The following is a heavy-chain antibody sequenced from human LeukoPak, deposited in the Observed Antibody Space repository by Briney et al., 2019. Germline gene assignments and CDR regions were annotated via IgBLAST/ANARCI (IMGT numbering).Heavy chain of an antibody. V-gene: IGHV3-48*01. CDR2: ISSSSSTI. CDR3: AKDLRLAGYSESDY. D-gene: IGHD3-9*01. J-gene: IGHJ4*02. CDR1: GFTFSSYS. Sequence: GGSLRLSCAASGFTFSSYSMNWVRQAPGKGLEWVSYISSSSSTIYYADSVKGRFTISRDNAKNSLYLQMNSLRAEDTAVYYCAKDLRLAGYSESDYWGQGTLVTVSS.